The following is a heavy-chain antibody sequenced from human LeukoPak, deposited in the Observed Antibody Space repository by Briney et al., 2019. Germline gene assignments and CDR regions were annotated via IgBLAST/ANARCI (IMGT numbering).Heavy chain of an antibody. D-gene: IGHD3-10*01. J-gene: IGHJ6*03. Sequence: GESLKISCEGSGYEFTSYWIAWVRQMPGKGLEWMGITHPGDSDTRYSPSFQGQVTISADKSISTAYLQWSSLKASDTAMYYCARHIGMVRGYYMDVWGKGTTVTISS. CDR2: THPGDSDT. CDR1: GYEFTSYW. CDR3: ARHIGMVRGYYMDV. V-gene: IGHV5-51*01.